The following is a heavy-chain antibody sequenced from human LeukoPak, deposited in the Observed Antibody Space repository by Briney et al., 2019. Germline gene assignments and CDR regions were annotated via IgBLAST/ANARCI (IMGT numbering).Heavy chain of an antibody. CDR2: IYYSGST. V-gene: IGHV4-59*01. CDR1: GGSISSYY. CDR3: ARYSVATRYYYSYGMDV. Sequence: SETLSLTCTVSGGSISSYYWSWIRQPPGKGLEWIGYIYYSGSTNYNPSLKSRVTISVDTSTNQFSLKLRSVTAADTAVYYCARYSVATRYYYSYGMDVWGQGTTVTVSS. J-gene: IGHJ6*02. D-gene: IGHD1-26*01.